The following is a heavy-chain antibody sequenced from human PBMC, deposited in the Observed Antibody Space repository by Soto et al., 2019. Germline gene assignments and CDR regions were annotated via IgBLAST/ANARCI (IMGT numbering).Heavy chain of an antibody. CDR1: GGSISSSNW. D-gene: IGHD3-10*01. CDR2: IYHSGST. CDR3: ARRWGEGRVDE. Sequence: SETLSLTCAVSGGSISSSNWWSWVRQPPGKGLEWIGEIYHSGSTNYNPSLKSRVTIPVDKSKNQFSLKLSSVTAADTAVYYCARRWGEGRVDEWGQGTLVTVSS. V-gene: IGHV4-4*02. J-gene: IGHJ4*02.